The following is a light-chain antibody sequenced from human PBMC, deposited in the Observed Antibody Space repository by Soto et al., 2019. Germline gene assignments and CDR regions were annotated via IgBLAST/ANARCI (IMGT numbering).Light chain of an antibody. CDR2: GAS. Sequence: EIVMTQSPATLSVSPGGRATLSCRASQSIGDTLAWYQQKPGQAPRLLLYGASSRVTGFPARFSGSGSGTDFTLTISSLQSNEFAVYYCQQYDNWPWTFGQGTKVEIK. CDR1: QSIGDT. V-gene: IGKV3-15*01. J-gene: IGKJ1*01. CDR3: QQYDNWPWT.